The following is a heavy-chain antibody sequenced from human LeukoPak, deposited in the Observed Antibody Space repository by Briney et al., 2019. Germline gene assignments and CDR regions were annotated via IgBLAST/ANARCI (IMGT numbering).Heavy chain of an antibody. V-gene: IGHV4-59*01. Sequence: PSETLSLTCTVSGGSISSYYWSWIRQPPGKGLEWIGYIYYSGSTNYNPSLKSRVTISVDTSKNQFSLKLSSVTAADTAVYYCASESYCGGDCYRFQHWGQGTLVTVSP. CDR3: ASESYCGGDCYRFQH. J-gene: IGHJ1*01. CDR2: IYYSGST. CDR1: GGSISSYY. D-gene: IGHD2-21*02.